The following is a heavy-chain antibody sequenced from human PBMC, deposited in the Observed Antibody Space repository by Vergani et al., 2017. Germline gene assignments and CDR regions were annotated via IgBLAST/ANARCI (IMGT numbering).Heavy chain of an antibody. J-gene: IGHJ5*02. Sequence: QVQLVQSGAEVKKPGASVKVSCKASGYTFTSYGISWVRQAPGQGLEWMGWISAYNGNTNYAQKLQGRVTMTTDTSTSTAYMELRSLRSDDTAVYYCARDGELPYDILTGYYTGFWFDPWGQGTLVTVSS. D-gene: IGHD3-9*01. CDR3: ARDGELPYDILTGYYTGFWFDP. CDR2: ISAYNGNT. V-gene: IGHV1-18*01. CDR1: GYTFTSYG.